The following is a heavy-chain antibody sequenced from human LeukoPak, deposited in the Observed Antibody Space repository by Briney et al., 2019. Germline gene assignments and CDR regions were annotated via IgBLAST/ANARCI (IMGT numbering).Heavy chain of an antibody. J-gene: IGHJ4*02. Sequence: MTSETLSLTCAVYGGSFSGYYWSWIRQPPGKGLEWIGEINHSGSTNYNPSLKSRVTISVDTSKNQFSLKLSSVTAADTAVYYCARGGRRWLQFRAYFDYWGQGTLVTVSS. V-gene: IGHV4-34*01. CDR3: ARGGRRWLQFRAYFDY. CDR1: GGSFSGYY. D-gene: IGHD5-24*01. CDR2: INHSGST.